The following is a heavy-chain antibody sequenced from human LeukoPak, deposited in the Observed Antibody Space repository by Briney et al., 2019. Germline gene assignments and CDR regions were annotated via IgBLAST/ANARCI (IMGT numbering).Heavy chain of an antibody. CDR3: AKVTERFLESSDGMDV. CDR1: GFTSSSYA. V-gene: IGHV3-23*01. J-gene: IGHJ6*02. D-gene: IGHD3-3*01. CDR2: ISGSGGST. Sequence: GGSLRLSYAASGFTSSSYAMSWVRQAPGKGLEWVSAISGSGGSTYYADSVEGRFTISRDNSKNTLYLQMDSLRAEDTAVYYCAKVTERFLESSDGMDVWGQGTTVTVSS.